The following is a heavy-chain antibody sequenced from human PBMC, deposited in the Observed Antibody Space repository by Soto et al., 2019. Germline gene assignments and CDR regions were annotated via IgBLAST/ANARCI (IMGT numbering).Heavy chain of an antibody. CDR1: GGSVSSGSYY. CDR3: ARTYYYGSEPFDY. J-gene: IGHJ4*02. D-gene: IGHD3-10*01. V-gene: IGHV4-61*01. Sequence: SETLSLTCTVSGGSVSSGSYYWSWIRQPPGKGLEWIGYIYYSGSTNYNPSLKSRVTISVDTSKNQFSLKLSSVTAADTAVYYCARTYYYGSEPFDYWGQGTLVTVSS. CDR2: IYYSGST.